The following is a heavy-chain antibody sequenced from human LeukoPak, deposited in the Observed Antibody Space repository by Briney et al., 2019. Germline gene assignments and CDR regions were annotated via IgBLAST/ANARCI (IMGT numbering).Heavy chain of an antibody. J-gene: IGHJ4*02. V-gene: IGHV4-59*01. CDR2: IYYSGST. D-gene: IGHD1-1*01. CDR1: GGSISSYY. Sequence: PSETLSLTCTVSGGSISSYYWSWVRQPPGKGLEWIGYIYYSGSTNYNPSLTSRVTISVDTSKNQCSLKLSSVTAADTAVYYCALERRGYFDYWGQGTLVTVSS. CDR3: ALERRGYFDY.